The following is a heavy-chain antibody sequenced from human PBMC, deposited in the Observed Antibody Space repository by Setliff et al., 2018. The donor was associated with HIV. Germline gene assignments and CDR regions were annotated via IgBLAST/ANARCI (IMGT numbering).Heavy chain of an antibody. J-gene: IGHJ4*02. Sequence: GGSLRLSCVASGFTYSRYWMHWVRQAPGKGLVWVSRIDEHGTITDYADSVKGRFTISRDNAKNTLYLQMNSLRAEDTAVYYCARDRIESALNYWGQGTLVTVSS. CDR1: GFTYSRYW. D-gene: IGHD3-16*01. CDR2: IDEHGTIT. V-gene: IGHV3-74*01. CDR3: ARDRIESALNY.